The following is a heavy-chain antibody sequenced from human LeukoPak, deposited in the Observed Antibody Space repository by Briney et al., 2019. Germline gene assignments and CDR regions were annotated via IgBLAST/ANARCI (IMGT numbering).Heavy chain of an antibody. CDR3: ARGGYYGSGNNFRFDP. Sequence: SETLSLTCTVSGGSISSSSYYWGWIRQPPGKGLEWIGSIYYSGSTYYNPSLKCRVTISVDTSKNQFSLKLNSVTAADTAVYYCARGGYYGSGNNFRFDPWGQGTLVTVSS. CDR1: GGSISSSSYY. V-gene: IGHV4-39*07. J-gene: IGHJ5*02. CDR2: IYYSGST. D-gene: IGHD3-10*01.